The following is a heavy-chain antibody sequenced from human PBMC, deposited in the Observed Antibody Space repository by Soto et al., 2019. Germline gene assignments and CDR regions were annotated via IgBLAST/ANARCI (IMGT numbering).Heavy chain of an antibody. V-gene: IGHV1-69*06. D-gene: IGHD6-13*01. J-gene: IGHJ4*02. CDR1: GGSFSSNA. CDR2: IIPIFGTA. Sequence: QVQLVQSGAEGKKPGSSVKVSCKASGGSFSSNAISWVRQAPGQGLEWMGGIIPIFGTANYAQNFQGRVTITADKSTGTAYMEVSSLRSEDTAVYYCARDVGHSSSWMMDHWGQGTLVTVSS. CDR3: ARDVGHSSSWMMDH.